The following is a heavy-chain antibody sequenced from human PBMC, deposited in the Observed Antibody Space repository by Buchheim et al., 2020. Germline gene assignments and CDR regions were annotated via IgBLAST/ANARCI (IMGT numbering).Heavy chain of an antibody. Sequence: VQLQESGPGLVKPSQTLSLTCTVSGDSMERGGFYWNWIRQHPGMGLEFIGYMYNSGSTYFNPSLRSRVTISADTSKNQFSLKLSSVTAADTAVYFCARGTPRYYFDFWGQGTL. V-gene: IGHV4-31*03. CDR3: ARGTPRYYFDF. CDR1: GDSMERGGFY. CDR2: MYNSGST. J-gene: IGHJ4*02. D-gene: IGHD3-10*01.